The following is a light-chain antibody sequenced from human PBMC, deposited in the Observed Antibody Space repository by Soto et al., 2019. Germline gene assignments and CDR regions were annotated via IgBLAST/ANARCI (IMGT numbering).Light chain of an antibody. CDR3: QQRSNWPDLT. Sequence: EIVFTQSPATPSFSPREKATLSRRASQSVSSYLAWYQQKPGQAPRLLIYDASNRATGIPARFSGSGSGTDFTLTISSLEPEDFAVYYCQQRSNWPDLTFGGGTKVDIK. J-gene: IGKJ4*01. CDR2: DAS. CDR1: QSVSSY. V-gene: IGKV3-11*01.